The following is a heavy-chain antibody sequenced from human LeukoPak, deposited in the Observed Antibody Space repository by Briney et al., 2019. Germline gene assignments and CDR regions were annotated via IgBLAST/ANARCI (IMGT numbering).Heavy chain of an antibody. CDR3: ARGLGYSYGPYYFDY. Sequence: SETLSLTCAVYGGSFSGYYWGWIRQPPGKGLEWIGEINHSGSTNYNPSLKSRVTISVDTSKNQFSLKLSSVTAADTAVYYCARGLGYSYGPYYFDYWGQGTLVTVSS. J-gene: IGHJ4*02. V-gene: IGHV4-34*01. CDR2: INHSGST. CDR1: GGSFSGYY. D-gene: IGHD5-18*01.